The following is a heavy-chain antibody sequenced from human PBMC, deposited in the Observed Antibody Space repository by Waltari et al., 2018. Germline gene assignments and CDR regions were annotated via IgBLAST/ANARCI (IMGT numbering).Heavy chain of an antibody. CDR1: GGSISSGGYY. Sequence: QVQLQESGPGLVKPSQTLSLTCTVSGGSISSGGYYWSWIRQHPGKGLEWIGYIYYRGRPYSNPSLKSRVPISVDTSKNQFSLKLSSVTAADTAVYYCANLVRDGDDAFDIWGQGTMVTVSS. CDR2: IYYRGRP. J-gene: IGHJ3*02. CDR3: ANLVRDGDDAFDI. D-gene: IGHD3-10*01. V-gene: IGHV4-31*03.